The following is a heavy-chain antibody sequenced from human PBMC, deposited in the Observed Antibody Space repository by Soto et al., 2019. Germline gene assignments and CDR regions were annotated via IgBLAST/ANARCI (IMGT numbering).Heavy chain of an antibody. CDR1: GGSISSYY. V-gene: IGHV4-59*01. CDR2: IYYSGST. J-gene: IGHJ5*02. D-gene: IGHD3-22*01. CDR3: AQYYYDSSGYYRGGSMISNWFDP. Sequence: QVQLQESGPGLVKPSETLSLTCTVSGGSISSYYWSWIRQPPGKGLEWIGYIYYSGSTNYNPSLKSRVTISVDTSKNQFSLKLSSVTAADTTVYYCAQYYYDSSGYYRGGSMISNWFDPWGQGTLVTVSS.